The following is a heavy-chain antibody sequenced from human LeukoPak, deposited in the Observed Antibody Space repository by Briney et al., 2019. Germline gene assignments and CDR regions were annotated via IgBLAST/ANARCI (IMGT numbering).Heavy chain of an antibody. Sequence: ASVKVSCKASGYTFTDYYMYWVRQAPGQGLEWMGCINPNSGGTNYAQKFQGRVTMTRDTSISTAYMELSRLRSDDTAVYYCARYGFWKAWFDPWGQGTLVTVSS. V-gene: IGHV1-2*02. CDR1: GYTFTDYY. CDR2: INPNSGGT. D-gene: IGHD3-3*01. J-gene: IGHJ5*02. CDR3: ARYGFWKAWFDP.